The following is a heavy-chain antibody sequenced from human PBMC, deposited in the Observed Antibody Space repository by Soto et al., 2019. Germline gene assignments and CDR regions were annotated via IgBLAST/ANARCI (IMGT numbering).Heavy chain of an antibody. CDR3: AHTRKIAVLGGYYYYGMDV. CDR1: GFSLSTSGVG. Sequence: QITLKESGPTLVKPTQTLTLTCTFSGFSLSTSGVGVGWIRQPPGKALEWLALIYWDDDKRYSPSLKSRLTIIKDTXXNXVXXTMTNMDPVDTATYYCAHTRKIAVLGGYYYYGMDVWGQGTTVTVSS. D-gene: IGHD6-19*01. J-gene: IGHJ6*02. CDR2: IYWDDDK. V-gene: IGHV2-5*02.